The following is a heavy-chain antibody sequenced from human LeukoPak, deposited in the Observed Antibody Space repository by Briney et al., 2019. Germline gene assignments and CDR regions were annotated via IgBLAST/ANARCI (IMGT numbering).Heavy chain of an antibody. Sequence: PSETLSLTCTVSGGSISSYYWNWIRQPAGKGLEWIERIYISGNTNYNPSLKSRVTMSLDTSTNQFSLKLSSVTAADTAVYYCARERSATVNTYYFDSWGPGTLVTVSS. V-gene: IGHV4-4*07. D-gene: IGHD4-11*01. J-gene: IGHJ4*02. CDR1: GGSISSYY. CDR3: ARERSATVNTYYFDS. CDR2: IYISGNT.